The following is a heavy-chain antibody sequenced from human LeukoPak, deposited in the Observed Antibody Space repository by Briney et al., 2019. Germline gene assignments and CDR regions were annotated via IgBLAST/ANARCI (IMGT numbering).Heavy chain of an antibody. D-gene: IGHD3-16*02. CDR1: GFTFGDYA. CDR3: TKSQPSISLIEYFHH. CDR2: ITWNSGSV. V-gene: IGHV3-9*01. Sequence: GGSLRLSCAASGFTFGDYAMHWVRQAPGKGLEWVSGITWNSGSVVYAGSVKGRFTISRDNAKNSLYLQMNSLRAEDTAFYYCTKSQPSISLIEYFHHWGQGTLVTVSS. J-gene: IGHJ1*01.